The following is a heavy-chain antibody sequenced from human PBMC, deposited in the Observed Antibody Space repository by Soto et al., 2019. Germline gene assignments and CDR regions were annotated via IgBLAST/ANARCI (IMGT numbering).Heavy chain of an antibody. CDR1: GFTFSSYS. V-gene: IGHV3-21*01. D-gene: IGHD4-17*01. CDR3: ARDGLTVTTSVAPLFSNYYGMDV. J-gene: IGHJ6*02. CDR2: ISSSSSYI. Sequence: EVQLVESGGGLVKPGGSLRLSCAASGFTFSSYSMNWVRQAPGKGLEWVSSISSSSSYIYYADSVKGRFTISRDNAKNSLYLQMNSLRAEDTAVYYCARDGLTVTTSVAPLFSNYYGMDVWGQGTTVTVSS.